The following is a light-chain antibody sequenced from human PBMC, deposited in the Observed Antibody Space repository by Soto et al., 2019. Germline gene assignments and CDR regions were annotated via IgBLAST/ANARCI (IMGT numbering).Light chain of an antibody. CDR2: GNN. CDR3: AAWDDSLSGPV. V-gene: IGLV1-47*02. CDR1: DSNIGRNH. Sequence: QSVLTQPPSASGTPGQRVTISCSGSDSNIGRNHVFWYQQLPGAAPKLLISGNNQRPSGVPDRFSGSKSGTSASLAISGLRSEDEGDYYCAAWDDSLSGPVFGTGTKVTVL. J-gene: IGLJ1*01.